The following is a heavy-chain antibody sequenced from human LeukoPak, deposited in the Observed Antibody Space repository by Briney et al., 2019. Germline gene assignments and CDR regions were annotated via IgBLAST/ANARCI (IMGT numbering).Heavy chain of an antibody. J-gene: IGHJ6*02. D-gene: IGHD2-15*01. Sequence: SETLSLTCAVYGGSFSGYYWSWIRQPPGKGLEWIGEINHSGSTSYNPSLMSRVTISVDTSKNQFSLKLSSVTAADTAVYYCARGLGTVVVISATPNGMDVWGQGTTVTVSS. CDR3: ARGLGTVVVISATPNGMDV. V-gene: IGHV4-34*01. CDR2: INHSGST. CDR1: GGSFSGYY.